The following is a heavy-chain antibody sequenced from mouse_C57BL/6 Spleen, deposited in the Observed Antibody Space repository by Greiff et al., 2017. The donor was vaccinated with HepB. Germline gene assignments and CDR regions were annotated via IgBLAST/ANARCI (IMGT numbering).Heavy chain of an antibody. CDR3: ATSITTVVRGDYAMDY. D-gene: IGHD1-1*01. CDR2: INPSNGGT. J-gene: IGHJ4*01. CDR1: GYTFTSYW. Sequence: QVQLQQPGTELVKPGASVKLSCKASGYTFTSYWMHWVKQRPGQGLEWIGNINPSNGGTNYNEKFKSKATLTVDKSSSTAYMQLSSLTSEDSAVYYCATSITTVVRGDYAMDYWGQGTSVTVSS. V-gene: IGHV1-53*01.